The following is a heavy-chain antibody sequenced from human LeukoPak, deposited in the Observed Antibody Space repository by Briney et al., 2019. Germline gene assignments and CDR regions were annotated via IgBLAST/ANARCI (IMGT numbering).Heavy chain of an antibody. D-gene: IGHD1-26*01. CDR2: IKPNSGGT. J-gene: IGHJ5*02. Sequence: SSVNLSCKSSGYTFTVYYMHWVRQVPGQGLEWMGWIKPNSGGTNYAQKFQGRVTMARETSISTAYMELSRLRSDGTAVYYCARVAVGAASWGQGTLVTVSS. V-gene: IGHV1-2*02. CDR1: GYTFTVYY. CDR3: ARVAVGAAS.